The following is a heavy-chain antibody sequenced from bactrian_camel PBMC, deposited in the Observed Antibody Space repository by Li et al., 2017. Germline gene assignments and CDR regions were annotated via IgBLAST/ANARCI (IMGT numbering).Heavy chain of an antibody. D-gene: IGHD4*01. Sequence: QVQLVESGGGSVQSGGSLRLSCTASGSGYISGTYCLGWFRQVPGKEREGVAAIAIGGGSTFYADSVKGRFTISQDSTKNTVNLQMNDLRPEDTAMYYCAVATDCRWTGYPTWTPLPNSVGQGTQVTVS. J-gene: IGHJ4*01. CDR1: GSGYISGTYC. CDR2: IAIGGGST. V-gene: IGHV3S1*01.